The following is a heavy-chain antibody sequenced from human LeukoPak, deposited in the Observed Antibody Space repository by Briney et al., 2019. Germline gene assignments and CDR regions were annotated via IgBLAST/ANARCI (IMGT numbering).Heavy chain of an antibody. Sequence: PGGSLRLSCAASGFTFSTYAMSWVRQTPEKGLEWVSAISGSGGSTYYADSVKGRFTISRDNSKNTLYLQMNSLRVEDTAVYYCAKFGTMVRGLILTSHFDYWGQGTLVTVSS. CDR1: GFTFSTYA. D-gene: IGHD3-10*01. CDR2: ISGSGGST. J-gene: IGHJ4*02. CDR3: AKFGTMVRGLILTSHFDY. V-gene: IGHV3-23*01.